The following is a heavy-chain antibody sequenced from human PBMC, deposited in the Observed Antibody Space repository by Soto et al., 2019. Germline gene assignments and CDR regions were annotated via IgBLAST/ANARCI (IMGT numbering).Heavy chain of an antibody. V-gene: IGHV3-66*01. CDR1: GFTVSSNY. J-gene: IGHJ3*02. Sequence: HPGGSLRLSCAASGFTVSSNYMSWVRQAPGKGLEWVSVIYSGGSTYYADSVKGRFTISGDNSKNTLYLQMNSLRAEDTAVYYCARTEDGAAFDIWGQGTMVSVSS. CDR2: IYSGGST. D-gene: IGHD2-15*01. CDR3: ARTEDGAAFDI.